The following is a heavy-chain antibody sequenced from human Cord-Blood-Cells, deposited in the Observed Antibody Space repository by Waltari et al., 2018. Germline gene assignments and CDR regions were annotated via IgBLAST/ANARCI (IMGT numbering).Heavy chain of an antibody. V-gene: IGHV3-9*01. CDR1: GFTLDDYA. Sequence: EVQLVESGGGLVQPGRSLRLSCAASGFTLDDYAMHWVRHAPGKGLEWVSGISWNSGSIGYADSVKGRFTISRDNAKNSLYLQMNSLRAEDTALYYCATEIKYSSSSGFDYWGQGTLVTVSS. J-gene: IGHJ4*02. CDR3: ATEIKYSSSSGFDY. D-gene: IGHD6-6*01. CDR2: ISWNSGSI.